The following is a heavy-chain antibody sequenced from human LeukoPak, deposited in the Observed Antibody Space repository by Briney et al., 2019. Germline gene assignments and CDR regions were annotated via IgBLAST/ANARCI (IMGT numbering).Heavy chain of an antibody. D-gene: IGHD4-23*01. V-gene: IGHV3-30-3*01. Sequence: PGGSLRLSCAASGFTFSSHAMHWVRQAPGKGLEWVAVISYDGSNKYYADSVKGRFTISRDNSKNTLYLQMNSLRAEDTAVYYCARSKLVYYFDYWGQGTLVTVSS. CDR3: ARSKLVYYFDY. J-gene: IGHJ4*02. CDR1: GFTFSSHA. CDR2: ISYDGSNK.